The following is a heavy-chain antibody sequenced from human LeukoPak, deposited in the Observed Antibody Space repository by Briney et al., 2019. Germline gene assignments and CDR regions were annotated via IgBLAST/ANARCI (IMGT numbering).Heavy chain of an antibody. CDR3: ARIAAPGNRRLNS. Sequence: GASVKVSCEASGYTFTTYDINWVRQAAGQGLEWMGWMNPNSGNTGNAQKFQGRVTMTRNTSISTAYMELTSLTSEDTAVYFCARIAAPGNRRLNSWGQGTLVTVSS. V-gene: IGHV1-8*01. CDR1: GYTFTTYD. CDR2: MNPNSGNT. J-gene: IGHJ4*02. D-gene: IGHD6-13*01.